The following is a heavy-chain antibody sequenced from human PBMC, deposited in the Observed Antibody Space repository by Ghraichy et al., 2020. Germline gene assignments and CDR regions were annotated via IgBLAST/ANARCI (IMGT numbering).Heavy chain of an antibody. CDR2: MYIGGST. J-gene: IGHJ6*02. Sequence: GGSLRLSCAASGLSVSNNYMSWVRQAPGKGLEWVSVMYIGGSTYYADSVKGRFTISRDSSKKTLNLQMNSLRAEDTAVYYCARGGYGMDVWGQGTTVTVSS. CDR1: GLSVSNNY. CDR3: ARGGYGMDV. V-gene: IGHV3-53*01.